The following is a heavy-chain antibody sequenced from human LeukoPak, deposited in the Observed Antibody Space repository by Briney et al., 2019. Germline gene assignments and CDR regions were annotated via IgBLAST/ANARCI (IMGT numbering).Heavy chain of an antibody. CDR3: VREESGGYFDY. CDR2: IAPSVDTT. J-gene: IGHJ4*02. V-gene: IGHV1-46*01. D-gene: IGHD2-8*02. CDR1: GYTFTGYY. Sequence: ASVKVSCMASGYTFTGYYIHWVRQAPGQGLEWVGRIAPSVDTTNYAQKFRDRVTMTRDTSTSTVYMELSSLRSEDTAVNYCVREESGGYFDYWGQGTLVTVSS.